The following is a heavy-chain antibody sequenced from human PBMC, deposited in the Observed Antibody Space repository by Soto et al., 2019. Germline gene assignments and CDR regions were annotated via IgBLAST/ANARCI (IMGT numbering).Heavy chain of an antibody. CDR2: INHSGST. J-gene: IGHJ1*01. D-gene: IGHD2-2*01. Sequence: QVQLQQWGAGLLKPSETLSLTCAVYGGSFSGYYWSWIRQPPGKGLEWIGEINHSGSTNYNPSLKSRVTISVDTSKSQFSLKLSSVTAADTAVYYCARAPEYQLHNDYFQHWGQGTLVTVSS. CDR1: GGSFSGYY. CDR3: ARAPEYQLHNDYFQH. V-gene: IGHV4-34*01.